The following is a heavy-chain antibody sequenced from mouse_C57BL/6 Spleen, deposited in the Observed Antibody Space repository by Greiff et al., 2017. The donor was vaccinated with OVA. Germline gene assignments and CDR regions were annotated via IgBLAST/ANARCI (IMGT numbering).Heavy chain of an antibody. Sequence: EVQGVESGGGLVKPGGSLKLSCAASGFTFSSYAMSWVRQTPEKRLEWVATISDGGSYTYYPDNVKGRFTISRDNAKNNLYLQMSHLKSEDTAMYYCARDREKFAYWGQGTLVTVSA. CDR3: ARDREKFAY. CDR2: ISDGGSYT. D-gene: IGHD3-1*01. CDR1: GFTFSSYA. J-gene: IGHJ3*01. V-gene: IGHV5-4*01.